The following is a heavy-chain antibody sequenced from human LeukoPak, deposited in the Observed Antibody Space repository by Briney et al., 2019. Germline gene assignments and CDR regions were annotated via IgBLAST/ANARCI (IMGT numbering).Heavy chain of an antibody. CDR3: ATGIAAQDAFDI. J-gene: IGHJ3*02. CDR2: IYYSGST. D-gene: IGHD6-13*01. Sequence: SETLSLTCTVSSGSISSYYWSWIRQPPGKGLERIGYIYYSGSTNYNPSLKSRVTISVDTSKNQFSLKLSSVTAADTAVYYCATGIAAQDAFDIWGQGTMVTVSS. CDR1: SGSISSYY. V-gene: IGHV4-59*01.